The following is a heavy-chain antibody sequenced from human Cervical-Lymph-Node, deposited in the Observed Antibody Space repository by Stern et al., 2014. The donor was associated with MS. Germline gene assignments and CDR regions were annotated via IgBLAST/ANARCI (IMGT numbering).Heavy chain of an antibody. D-gene: IGHD1-26*01. CDR2: IYYTGST. V-gene: IGHV4-59*11. CDR1: GGSISSHY. CDR3: ARVISGSYFNWYFDL. Sequence: QVQLQESGPGLVKPSETLSLNCTVSGGSISSHYWSWIRQPPGKGLEWIGYIYYTGSTNYNPSLKSRITISVDTSKNQFSLKLNSVTAADTAVYYCARVISGSYFNWYFDLWGRGTLVTVSS. J-gene: IGHJ2*01.